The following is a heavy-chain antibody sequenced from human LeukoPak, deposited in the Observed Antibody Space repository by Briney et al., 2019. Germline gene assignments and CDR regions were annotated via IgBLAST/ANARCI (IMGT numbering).Heavy chain of an antibody. CDR3: ATEGDGYDFDY. J-gene: IGHJ4*02. D-gene: IGHD5-24*01. Sequence: PGGSLRLSCAAFGFTFSSYWMSWVRQAPGKGLEWVANIKQDGSEKYYVDSVKGRFTISRDNAKNSLYLQMNSLRAEDTAVYYCATEGDGYDFDYWGQGTLVTVSS. CDR1: GFTFSSYW. V-gene: IGHV3-7*01. CDR2: IKQDGSEK.